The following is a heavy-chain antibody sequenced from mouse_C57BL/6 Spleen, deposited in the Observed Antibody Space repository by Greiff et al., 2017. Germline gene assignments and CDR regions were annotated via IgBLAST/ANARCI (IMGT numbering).Heavy chain of an antibody. V-gene: IGHV1-82*01. Sequence: QVQLQQSGPELVKPGASVKISCKASGYAFSSSWMNWVKQRPGKGLEWIGRIYPGDGDTNYNGKFKGKATLTADKSSNTAYMQLSSLTSEDSAVYFCASSTTVVAPYYFDYWGQGTTLTVSS. CDR3: ASSTTVVAPYYFDY. CDR1: GYAFSSSW. J-gene: IGHJ2*01. D-gene: IGHD1-1*01. CDR2: IYPGDGDT.